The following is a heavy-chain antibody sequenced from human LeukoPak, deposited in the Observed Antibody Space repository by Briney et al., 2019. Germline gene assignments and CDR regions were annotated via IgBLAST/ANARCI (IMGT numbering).Heavy chain of an antibody. CDR2: ISYDGSNK. Sequence: GGSLRLSCAASGFTFSSYAMHWVRQAPGKALEWVAVISYDGSNKYYADSVKGRFTIPRDNSKNTLYLQMNSLRAEDTAVYYCARVPYWGQGTLVTVSS. V-gene: IGHV3-30*04. CDR1: GFTFSSYA. J-gene: IGHJ4*02. CDR3: ARVPY.